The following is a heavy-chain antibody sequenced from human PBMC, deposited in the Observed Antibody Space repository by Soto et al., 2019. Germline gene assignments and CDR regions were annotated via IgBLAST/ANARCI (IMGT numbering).Heavy chain of an antibody. CDR3: ARSVAVPGAHIDY. V-gene: IGHV4-61*01. Sequence: SETLSLTCTVSRVSVGNSYYYWSWIRQSPGKGLEWLGYVYYTGSTNYSPSLRSRVSISVDTSKNEFSLRLSSVTAADTAVYFCARSVAVPGAHIDYWGQGTQVTVSS. J-gene: IGHJ4*02. CDR1: RVSVGNSYYY. CDR2: VYYTGST. D-gene: IGHD6-19*01.